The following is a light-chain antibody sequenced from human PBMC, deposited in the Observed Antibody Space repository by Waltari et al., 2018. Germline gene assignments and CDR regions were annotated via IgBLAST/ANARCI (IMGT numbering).Light chain of an antibody. V-gene: IGLV2-14*01. CDR3: NSYTTSSTQV. Sequence: QSALTQPASVSGSPGQSLTSPCTGTSGDVGGYNYVSWYQQHSGKAPKLMIYEVIKRPSGVSNRFSGSKSGNTASLTISGLQAEDEADYYCNSYTTSSTQVFGTGTKVTVL. J-gene: IGLJ1*01. CDR1: SGDVGGYNY. CDR2: EVI.